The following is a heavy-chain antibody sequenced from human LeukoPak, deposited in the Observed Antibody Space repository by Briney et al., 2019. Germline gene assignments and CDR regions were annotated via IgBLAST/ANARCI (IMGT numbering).Heavy chain of an antibody. D-gene: IGHD3-22*01. Sequence: SETLSLTCTVSGGSISSSSYYWGWIRQPPGKGLEWIGSIYYSGSTYYNPSLKSRVTISVDTSKNQFSLKLSSVTAADTAVYYCARDRHYYDSSGHDYWGQGTLVTVSS. V-gene: IGHV4-39*07. J-gene: IGHJ4*02. CDR3: ARDRHYYDSSGHDY. CDR1: GGSISSSSYY. CDR2: IYYSGST.